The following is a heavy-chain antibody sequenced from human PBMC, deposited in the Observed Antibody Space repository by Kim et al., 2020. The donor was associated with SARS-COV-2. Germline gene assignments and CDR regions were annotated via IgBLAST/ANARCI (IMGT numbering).Heavy chain of an antibody. V-gene: IGHV1-2*04. D-gene: IGHD2-15*01. CDR3: AREGGGSSWVIYGMDV. CDR1: GYTFTGYY. CDR2: INPNSGGT. Sequence: ASVKVSCKASGYTFTGYYMHWVRQAPGQGLEWMGWINPNSGGTNYAQKFQGWVTMTRDTSISTAYMELSRLRSDDTAVYYCAREGGGSSWVIYGMDVWGHGTTVPVS. J-gene: IGHJ6*02.